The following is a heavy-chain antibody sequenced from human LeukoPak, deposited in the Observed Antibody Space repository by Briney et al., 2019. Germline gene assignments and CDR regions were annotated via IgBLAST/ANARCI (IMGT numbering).Heavy chain of an antibody. Sequence: PGGSLRLSCAASGFTFTNYGIHWVRQAPGKGLEWIAYTYYSGTTNYNPSLKSRVTISVDTAKNQFSLKVSSVAAADTAVYYCTKGRYSSGYYFIFDNWGQGALVTVSS. J-gene: IGHJ4*02. CDR1: GFTFTNYG. CDR3: TKGRYSSGYYFIFDN. V-gene: IGHV4-59*01. CDR2: TYYSGTT. D-gene: IGHD3-22*01.